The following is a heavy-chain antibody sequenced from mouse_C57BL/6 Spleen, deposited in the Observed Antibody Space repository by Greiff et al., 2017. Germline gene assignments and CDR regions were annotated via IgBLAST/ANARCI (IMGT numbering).Heavy chain of an antibody. CDR3: AREDSSGYEDFDY. CDR2: IYPGDGDT. D-gene: IGHD3-2*02. Sequence: VKLMESGPELVKPGASVKISCKASGYAFSSSWMNWVKQRPGKGLEWIGRIYPGDGDTNYNGKFKGKATLTADKSSSTAYMQLSSLTSEDSAVYFCAREDSSGYEDFDYWGQGTTLTVSS. J-gene: IGHJ2*01. V-gene: IGHV1-82*01. CDR1: GYAFSSSW.